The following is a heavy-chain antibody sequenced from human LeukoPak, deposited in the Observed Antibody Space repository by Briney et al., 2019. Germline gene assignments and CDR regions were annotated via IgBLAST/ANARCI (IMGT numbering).Heavy chain of an antibody. V-gene: IGHV1-69*05. Sequence: ASVKVSCKASGGTFSSYAISWVRQAPGQGLEWMGGIIPIFGTANYAQKFQGRVTMTRDMSTSTVYMELSSLRSEDTAVYYCAKESILGAVTDYYFDYWGQGTLVTVSS. J-gene: IGHJ4*02. CDR3: AKESILGAVTDYYFDY. D-gene: IGHD4-17*01. CDR1: GGTFSSYA. CDR2: IIPIFGTA.